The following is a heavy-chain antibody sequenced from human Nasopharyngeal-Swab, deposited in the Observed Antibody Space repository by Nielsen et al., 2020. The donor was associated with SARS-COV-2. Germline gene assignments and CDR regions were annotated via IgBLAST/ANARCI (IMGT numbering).Heavy chain of an antibody. D-gene: IGHD2-2*01. CDR2: IASDGSLYA. Sequence: GESLKISCEASGFSFRTSPMHWVRQAPDKGLEWVAVIASDGSLYAQYGDPVKGRITISRDDSKNTLDLQMNSLRHEDTAVYYCAREGFTRGHAGTFGIRGQGTMVTVSS. CDR3: AREGFTRGHAGTFGI. CDR1: GFSFRTSP. J-gene: IGHJ3*02. V-gene: IGHV3-30*04.